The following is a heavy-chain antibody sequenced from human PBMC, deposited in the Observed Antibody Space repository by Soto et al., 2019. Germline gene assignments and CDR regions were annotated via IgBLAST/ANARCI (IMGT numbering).Heavy chain of an antibody. V-gene: IGHV4-30-4*01. D-gene: IGHD7-27*01. CDR1: GDSISNLDYF. Sequence: SETLSLTCSVSGDSISNLDYFWAWIRQPPGQALEYIGYTYKSATTYYNPSFESRVAISVDTSKSQFSLNVTSVTAADTAVYFCARGRYCLTGRCFPNWFDSWGQGALVTVSS. CDR2: TYKSATT. J-gene: IGHJ5*01. CDR3: ARGRYCLTGRCFPNWFDS.